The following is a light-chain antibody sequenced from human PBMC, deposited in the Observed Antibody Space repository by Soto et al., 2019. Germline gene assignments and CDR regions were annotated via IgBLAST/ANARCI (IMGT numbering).Light chain of an antibody. CDR1: HSVNSH. CDR3: QQYKNWPV. J-gene: IGKJ5*01. V-gene: IGKV3-15*01. Sequence: MMITKARGTVSESQGERVTLSCRTSHSVNSHVAWYQQKPGQAPRLLLYGASTRATGILVRFSGSGFGTEFTLTISSLQSEDFAVYYCQQYKNWPVFGQGRLLEVK. CDR2: GAS.